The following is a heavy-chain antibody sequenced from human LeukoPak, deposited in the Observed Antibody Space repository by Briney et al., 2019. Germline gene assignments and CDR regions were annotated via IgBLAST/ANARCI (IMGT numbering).Heavy chain of an antibody. CDR1: GYSITRGYF. V-gene: IGHV4-38-2*02. CDR2: MFHSGST. Sequence: SETLSLTCTVSGYSITRGYFWGWIRQSPGKGLEWIASMFHSGSTYYNPSLKSRVTMSVDTSKNQFSLKLSSVTAADTAVYYCARAYMITFGGVIVNYNWFDPWGQGTLVTVSS. J-gene: IGHJ5*02. CDR3: ARAYMITFGGVIVNYNWFDP. D-gene: IGHD3-16*02.